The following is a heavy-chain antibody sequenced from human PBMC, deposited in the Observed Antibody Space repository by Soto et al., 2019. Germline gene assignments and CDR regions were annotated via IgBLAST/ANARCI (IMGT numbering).Heavy chain of an antibody. J-gene: IGHJ5*02. CDR3: ARLGYCSGGICGWGWFDP. D-gene: IGHD2-15*01. Sequence: VQLLESGGGLVRPGGSLRLSCAASGFTFSTYAMSWVRQAPGMGLEWVSSIGGSDGRTYYAASVRGRFIISRDNARNTLNLQMNTVSVVDTAVYYCARLGYCSGGICGWGWFDPWGPGILVTVSS. CDR1: GFTFSTYA. CDR2: IGGSDGRT. V-gene: IGHV3-23*01.